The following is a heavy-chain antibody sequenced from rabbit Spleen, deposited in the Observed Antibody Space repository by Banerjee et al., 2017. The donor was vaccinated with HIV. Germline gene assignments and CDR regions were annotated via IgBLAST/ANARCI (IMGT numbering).Heavy chain of an antibody. D-gene: IGHD1-1*01. V-gene: IGHV1S45*01. CDR1: GFSFSNKAV. Sequence: QEQLVESGGGLVQPGGSLKLSCTASGFSFSNKAVMCWVRQAPGKGLEWIACINAITGKAVYASWAKGRFTFSKTSSTTVTLQMTSLTAADTATYFCAIDLDGVIGWNFSLWGPGTLVTVS. CDR3: AIDLDGVIGWNFSL. CDR2: INAITGKA. J-gene: IGHJ4*01.